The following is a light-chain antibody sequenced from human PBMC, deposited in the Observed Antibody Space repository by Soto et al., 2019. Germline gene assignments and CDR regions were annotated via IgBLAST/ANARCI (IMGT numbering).Light chain of an antibody. CDR3: QQYGSSGT. CDR1: QSISSN. V-gene: IGKV3-20*01. CDR2: RTS. J-gene: IGKJ1*01. Sequence: EIVMTQSPATLSVSPGERATLSCRASQSISSNLAWYQQKPGQAPRLLMFRTSSRATGFPARFSGGGSGTDFTLTISRLEPEDFAVYYCQQYGSSGTFGQGTKVDI.